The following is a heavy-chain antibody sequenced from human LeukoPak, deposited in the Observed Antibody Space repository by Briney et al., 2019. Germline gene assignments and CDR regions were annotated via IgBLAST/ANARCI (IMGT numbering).Heavy chain of an antibody. CDR2: INHSGST. V-gene: IGHV4-34*01. J-gene: IGHJ6*03. Sequence: SETLSLTCAVYGGSFSGYYWSWIRQPPGKGLEWIGEINHSGSTNYNPSLKSRVTISVDTSKNQFSLKLSSVTAADTAVYYCARGDCSSTSCYLWSYYYYYMDVWGKGTTVTVSS. CDR3: ARGDCSSTSCYLWSYYYYYMDV. CDR1: GGSFSGYY. D-gene: IGHD2-2*01.